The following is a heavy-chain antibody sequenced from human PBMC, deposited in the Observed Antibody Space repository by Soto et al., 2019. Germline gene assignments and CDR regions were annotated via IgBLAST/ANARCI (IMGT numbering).Heavy chain of an antibody. CDR2: INHSGST. J-gene: IGHJ6*01. CDR3: ARVGVGTALGVYNYYGMDV. D-gene: IGHD5-18*01. Sequence: SETLSLTCAVYGGSFSGYYWSWIRQPPRKGLERIGEINHSGSTNNNPSLKSRVTISVDMSKNQFSLKLSSVTAADTVVYYCARVGVGTALGVYNYYGMDVWGQGTTVTVTS. CDR1: GGSFSGYY. V-gene: IGHV4-34*01.